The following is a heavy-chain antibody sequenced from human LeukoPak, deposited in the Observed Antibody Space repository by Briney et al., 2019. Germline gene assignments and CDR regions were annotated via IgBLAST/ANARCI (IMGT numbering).Heavy chain of an antibody. CDR3: AKVPYRVVVATGNYLDP. CDR1: GFTFYNYG. D-gene: IGHD2-21*01. Sequence: QPGGSLRLSCAASGFTFYNYGMHWVRQAPGKGLEWVAVISHDGSNIHYGDSVKGRFTISRDNSKNTLYLQMNSLRVEDTAVYYCAKVPYRVVVATGNYLDPWGQGTLVTVSA. V-gene: IGHV3-30*18. CDR2: ISHDGSNI. J-gene: IGHJ5*02.